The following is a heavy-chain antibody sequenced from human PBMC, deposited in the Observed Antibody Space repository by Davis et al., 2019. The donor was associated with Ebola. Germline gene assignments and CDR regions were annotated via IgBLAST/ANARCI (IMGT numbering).Heavy chain of an antibody. Sequence: ASVTVSCKASGYTFTSYGISWVRQAPGQGLEWMGWISAYNGNTNYAQKLQGRVTMTTDTSTSTAYMELRSLRSDDTAVYYCARGYPVYYDILTGYYGMDVWGQGTTVTVSS. J-gene: IGHJ6*02. V-gene: IGHV1-18*04. CDR1: GYTFTSYG. CDR3: ARGYPVYYDILTGYYGMDV. D-gene: IGHD3-9*01. CDR2: ISAYNGNT.